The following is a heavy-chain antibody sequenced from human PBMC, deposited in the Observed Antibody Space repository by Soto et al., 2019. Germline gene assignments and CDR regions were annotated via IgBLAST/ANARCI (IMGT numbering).Heavy chain of an antibody. CDR1: GYTFTSYA. CDR2: ISAYNGNT. V-gene: IGHV1-18*01. Sequence: QVQLVQSGAEVKKPGASVKVSCKASGYTFTSYAISWVRQAPGQGLEWMGWISAYNGNTNYAQKLQCIVTTPTDTPTTKASREPRSLRSDARAVYSWARSGAPAGYWGQGTLVSVSS. J-gene: IGHJ4*02. CDR3: ARSGAPAGY. D-gene: IGHD3-10*01.